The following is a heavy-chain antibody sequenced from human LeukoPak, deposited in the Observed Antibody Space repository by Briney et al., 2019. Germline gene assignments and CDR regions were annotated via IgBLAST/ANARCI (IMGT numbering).Heavy chain of an antibody. J-gene: IGHJ1*01. CDR1: GGSISSSSYY. CDR2: IYYSGST. CDR3: ASGRVMATYFQH. D-gene: IGHD5-24*01. V-gene: IGHV4-39*01. Sequence: ASETLSLTCTVSGGSISSSSYYWGWIRQPPGRGLEWIGSIYYSGSTYYNPSLKSRVTISVDTSKNQFSLKLSSVIAADTAVYYCASGRVMATYFQHWGQGTLVTVSS.